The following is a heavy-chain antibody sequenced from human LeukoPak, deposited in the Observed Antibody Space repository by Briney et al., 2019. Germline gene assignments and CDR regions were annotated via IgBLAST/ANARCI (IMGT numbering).Heavy chain of an antibody. J-gene: IGHJ3*02. V-gene: IGHV5-51*01. D-gene: IGHD2-21*02. CDR1: GYSFTTYW. Sequence: GESPKISCKASGYSFTTYWIGWVRQMPGKGLEWMGIIYCGDSDTRYSPSFQGQVTFSADKSISIAYVQWNSLKASDTAMYYCARWVTADRGKKDAFDIWGQGTMVTVSS. CDR3: ARWVTADRGKKDAFDI. CDR2: IYCGDSDT.